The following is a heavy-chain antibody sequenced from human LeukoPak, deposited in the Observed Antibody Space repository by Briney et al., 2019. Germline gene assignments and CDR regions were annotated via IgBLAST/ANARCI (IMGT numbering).Heavy chain of an antibody. V-gene: IGHV3-74*01. CDR3: AKDRDIVLMVYASYFDY. CDR1: GFTFSSYW. CDR2: INSDGSST. J-gene: IGHJ4*02. D-gene: IGHD2-8*01. Sequence: GGSLRLSCAASGFTFSSYWMHWVRQAPGKGLVWVSRINSDGSSTSYADSVKGRFTISRDNAKNTLYLQMNSLRAEDTAVYYCAKDRDIVLMVYASYFDYWGQGTLVTVSS.